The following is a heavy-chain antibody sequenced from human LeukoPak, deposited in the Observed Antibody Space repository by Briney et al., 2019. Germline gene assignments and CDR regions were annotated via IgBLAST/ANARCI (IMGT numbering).Heavy chain of an antibody. D-gene: IGHD6-19*01. J-gene: IGHJ4*02. CDR2: TSSDLNVK. CDR3: ARAYREGPYSSGWYPSGY. CDR1: GFTFRNYV. V-gene: IGHV3-30-3*01. Sequence: GGSLRLSCAASGFTFRNYVIHWVRQAAGKGLEWVAVTSSDLNVKLYADSVKGRFTISRDNAKNSLYLQMNSLRAEDTAVYYCARAYREGPYSSGWYPSGYWGQGTLVTVSS.